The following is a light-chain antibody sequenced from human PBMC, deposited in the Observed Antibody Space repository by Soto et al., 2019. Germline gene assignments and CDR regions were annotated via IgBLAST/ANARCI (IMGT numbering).Light chain of an antibody. V-gene: IGLV1-40*01. CDR2: DTI. CDR1: GSNIGAGYE. J-gene: IGLJ2*01. Sequence: QSVLTQPPSVSGAPGQGVTISCIGSGSNIGAGYEVHWYQQLPGVAPKLLIFDTINRPSGVPGRFSGSKSGASASLAITGLLPEDEADFFCQSFDTNLNAVLFGGGTQLTVL. CDR3: QSFDTNLNAVL.